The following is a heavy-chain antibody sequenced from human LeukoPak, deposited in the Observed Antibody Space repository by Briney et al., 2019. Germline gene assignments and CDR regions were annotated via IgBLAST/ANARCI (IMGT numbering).Heavy chain of an antibody. CDR2: IYPGDSDT. CDR3: ARRGYSDGSGYLNVFDI. J-gene: IGHJ3*02. D-gene: IGHD3-22*01. Sequence: GESLKISCKGSGYSFTSYWIGWVRQMPGKGLEGMGIIYPGDSDTRYSPSFQGQVTISADKSISTAYLQWSSLKASDTAMYYCARRGYSDGSGYLNVFDIWGQGTMVTVSS. V-gene: IGHV5-51*01. CDR1: GYSFTSYW.